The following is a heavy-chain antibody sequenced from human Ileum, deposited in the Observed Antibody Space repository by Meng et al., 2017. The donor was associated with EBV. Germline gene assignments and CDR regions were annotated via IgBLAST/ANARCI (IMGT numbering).Heavy chain of an antibody. CDR3: ARAPPPNIRLGFDY. V-gene: IGHV1-18*01. Sequence: LPGAEDKQPGASLKVSCKSSGYTLPSSGISWVRQAPGQGLEWMGWISAYNGNTNYAQKLQGKVTMTTDTSTSTAYMELRSLRSDDTAVYYCARAPPPNIRLGFDYWGQGTLVTVSS. CDR2: ISAYNGNT. CDR1: GYTLPSSG. J-gene: IGHJ4*02. D-gene: IGHD3-16*01.